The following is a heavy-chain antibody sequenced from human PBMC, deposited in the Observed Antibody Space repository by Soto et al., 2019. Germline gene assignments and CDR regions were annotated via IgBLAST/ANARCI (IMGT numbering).Heavy chain of an antibody. CDR2: IVVGSGNT. CDR1: GFTFTSSA. CDR3: AASGRAGYYSYYYYGMGV. D-gene: IGHD3-22*01. Sequence: ASVKVSCKASGFTFTSSAVQWVRQARGQRLEWIGWIVVGSGNTNYAQKFQERVTITRDMSTSTAYMELSSLRSEDTAVYYCAASGRAGYYSYYYYGMGVWGQGTTVTVSS. V-gene: IGHV1-58*01. J-gene: IGHJ6*02.